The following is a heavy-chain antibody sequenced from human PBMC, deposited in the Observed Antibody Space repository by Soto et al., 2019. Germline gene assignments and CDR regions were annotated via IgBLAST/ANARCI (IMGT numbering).Heavy chain of an antibody. V-gene: IGHV3-72*01. CDR3: VGSIESIGPGMDV. CDR1: GFIFSDHY. J-gene: IGHJ6*02. D-gene: IGHD3-16*02. CDR2: SRNKANIYTT. Sequence: PGGSLRLSCAASGFIFSDHYMDWVRQAPGKGLEWVGRSRNKANIYTTEYAASVKGRFTISRDDSKNSLYLQMNSLKTEDTAVYYCVGSIESIGPGMDVWGQRPTVPVS.